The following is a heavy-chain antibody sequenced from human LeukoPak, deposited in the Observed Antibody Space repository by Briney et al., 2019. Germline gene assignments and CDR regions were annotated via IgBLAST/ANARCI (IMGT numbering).Heavy chain of an antibody. CDR1: GFIVSSDY. Sequence: GGSLRLSCAASGFIVSSDYMSWVRQAPGKRLEWVSVIYSGGSTFYADSVKGRFTISRDKSKNTLYLQMNSLRADDTAVYYCARDSSGWYYFDYWGQGSLVTVSS. CDR2: IYSGGST. V-gene: IGHV3-66*02. J-gene: IGHJ4*02. D-gene: IGHD6-19*01. CDR3: ARDSSGWYYFDY.